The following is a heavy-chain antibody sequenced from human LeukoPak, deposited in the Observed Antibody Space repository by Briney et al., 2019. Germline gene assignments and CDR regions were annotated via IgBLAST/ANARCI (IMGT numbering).Heavy chain of an antibody. CDR1: GFTFSGFW. CDR2: INSDGSEG. J-gene: IGHJ3*01. CDR3: ARSSYCSSSSV. D-gene: IGHD6-6*01. Sequence: GGSLRLSCAVSGFTFSGFWMSWSRQAPGKGLEWVASINSDGSEGYYADVVKGRFTISRDNAKNSLYLQINSLRAEDTAVYYCARSSYCSSSSVWGQGTMVTVSS. V-gene: IGHV3-7*03.